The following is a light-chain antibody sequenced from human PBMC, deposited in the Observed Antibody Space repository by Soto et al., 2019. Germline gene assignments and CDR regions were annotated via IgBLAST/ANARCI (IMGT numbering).Light chain of an antibody. CDR2: DAS. CDR3: QQYNAWPLT. V-gene: IGKV3-15*01. J-gene: IGKJ1*01. Sequence: EIVMTQSPATLSVSPGERATLSCRASLSVSRNLAWYQQKPGQAPRLLIFDASTRATGIPARFSGSGSGTEFTLTITSLQSEDFAVYYCQQYNAWPLTFCQGTKVEIK. CDR1: LSVSRN.